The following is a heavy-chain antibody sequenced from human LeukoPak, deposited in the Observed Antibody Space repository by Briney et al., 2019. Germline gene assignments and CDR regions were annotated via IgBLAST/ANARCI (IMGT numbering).Heavy chain of an antibody. D-gene: IGHD6-13*01. Sequence: SETLSLTCTVSGGSISSYYWSWIRQPPGKGLEWIGYIYYSGSTNYNPSLKSRVTISVDTSKNQFSLKLSSVTAADTAVYYCARERGSSWSDYWGQGTLVTVSS. CDR3: ARERGSSWSDY. V-gene: IGHV4-59*01. CDR1: GGSISSYY. CDR2: IYYSGST. J-gene: IGHJ4*02.